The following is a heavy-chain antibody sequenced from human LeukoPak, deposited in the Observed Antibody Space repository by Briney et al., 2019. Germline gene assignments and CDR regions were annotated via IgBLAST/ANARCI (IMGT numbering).Heavy chain of an antibody. J-gene: IGHJ4*02. CDR1: GGSISSSSYY. Sequence: SETLSLTCTVSGGSISSSSYYWGWIRQPPGKGLEWIGRIYSSGSTNYNPSLKSRVTISLDTSKNQFSLKLSSVTAADTAVYYCAQGWLKPLDYWGQGTLVTVSS. CDR3: AQGWLKPLDY. CDR2: IYSSGST. D-gene: IGHD2-15*01. V-gene: IGHV4-39*07.